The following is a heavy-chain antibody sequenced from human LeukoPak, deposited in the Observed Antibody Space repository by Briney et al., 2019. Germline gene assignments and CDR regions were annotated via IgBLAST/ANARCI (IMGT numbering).Heavy chain of an antibody. CDR2: ISAYNGNT. J-gene: IGHJ5*02. CDR1: GYTFTSYG. Sequence: ASVKLSCKASGYTFTSYGISWVRQDPGQGLEWVGWISAYNGNTNYAQKLQGGVTMTTDTSTSTAYMELRSLRSDDTAVYYCARGGGYCSSTSCYNNWFDPWGQGTLVTVSS. CDR3: ARGGGYCSSTSCYNNWFDP. V-gene: IGHV1-18*01. D-gene: IGHD2-2*02.